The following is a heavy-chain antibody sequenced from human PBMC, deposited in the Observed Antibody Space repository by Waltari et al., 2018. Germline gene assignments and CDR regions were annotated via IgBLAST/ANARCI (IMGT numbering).Heavy chain of an antibody. J-gene: IGHJ5*02. CDR3: ARETFQLYSNYGASWFDP. CDR2: IIPIFGTA. Sequence: QVQLVQSGAEVKKPGSSVKVSCKASGGTFSSYAISWVRQAPGQGLEWMGRIIPIFGTANYAQKFQGRVTITADKSTSTAYMELSSLRSEDTTVYYCARETFQLYSNYGASWFDPWGQGTLVTVSS. V-gene: IGHV1-69*13. D-gene: IGHD4-4*01. CDR1: GGTFSSYA.